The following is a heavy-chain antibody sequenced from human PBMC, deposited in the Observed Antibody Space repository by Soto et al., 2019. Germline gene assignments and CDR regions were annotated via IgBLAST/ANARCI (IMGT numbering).Heavy chain of an antibody. Sequence: PGGSLRLSCVVSGFTVSSNYMSWVRQAPGKGLEWVAVISYDGSNKYYADSVKGRFTISRDSYKNTVSLEMTSLRAEDTAVYYCAKGGRQWLVSSDFNYWGQGALVTVSS. J-gene: IGHJ4*02. CDR3: AKGGRQWLVSSDFNY. CDR1: GFTVSSNY. CDR2: ISYDGSNK. D-gene: IGHD6-19*01. V-gene: IGHV3-30*18.